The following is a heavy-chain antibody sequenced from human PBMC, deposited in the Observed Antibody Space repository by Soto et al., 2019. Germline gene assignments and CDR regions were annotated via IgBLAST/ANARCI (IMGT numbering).Heavy chain of an antibody. V-gene: IGHV4-59*04. CDR1: GGSISSYY. J-gene: IGHJ1*01. CDR2: IYYTGGT. Sequence: SSETLSLTCTVSGGSISSYYWIWIRQPPGKGLEWIGNIYYTGGTYYNPSLKSRVTLFLDTSKNQFSLNLNSVTAADTAVYYCAREGPPIRAHNPPEYFQHWGQGTPVTVSS. CDR3: AREGPPIRAHNPPEYFQH.